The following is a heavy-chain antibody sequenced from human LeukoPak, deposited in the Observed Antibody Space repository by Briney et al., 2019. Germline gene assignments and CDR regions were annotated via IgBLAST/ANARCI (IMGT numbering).Heavy chain of an antibody. J-gene: IGHJ4*02. CDR1: GGSISSGDYY. CDR3: ASSGWLYYFDY. CDR2: IYHSGST. D-gene: IGHD6-19*01. V-gene: IGHV4-30-4*08. Sequence: PSETLSLTCTVSGGSISSGDYYWSWIRQPPGKGLEWIGYIYHSGSTYYNPSLKSRVTISVDTSENQFSLKLSSVTAADTAVYYCASSGWLYYFDYWGQGTLVTVSS.